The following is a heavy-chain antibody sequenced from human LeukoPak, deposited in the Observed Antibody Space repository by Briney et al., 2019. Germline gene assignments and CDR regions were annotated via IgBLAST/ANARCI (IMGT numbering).Heavy chain of an antibody. CDR1: GGSIISSSYY. J-gene: IGHJ3*02. D-gene: IGHD2-2*03. CDR3: ARLDIVVVPATAFDI. V-gene: IGHV4-39*01. CDR2: IYCSGIT. Sequence: SETPSLTCIVSGGSIISSSYYWGWIRQPPGKGLEWIGSIYCSGITYYNSTLKSRVTISVDTSKNQFSLKLSSVTAADTAVYYCARLDIVVVPATAFDIWGQGTMVTVSS.